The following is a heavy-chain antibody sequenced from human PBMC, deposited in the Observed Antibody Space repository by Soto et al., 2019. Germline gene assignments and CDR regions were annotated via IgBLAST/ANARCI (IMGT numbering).Heavy chain of an antibody. CDR3: ARSDYGDYAYLDY. Sequence: VGSLRLSCAASGFTFSSYSMNWVRQAPGKGLEWVSSISSGSSYIYYADSVKGRFTISRDNAKNSLYLQMNSLRAEDTAEYYCARSDYGDYAYLDYWGQGTLVTVSS. J-gene: IGHJ4*02. CDR1: GFTFSSYS. D-gene: IGHD4-17*01. V-gene: IGHV3-21*01. CDR2: ISSGSSYI.